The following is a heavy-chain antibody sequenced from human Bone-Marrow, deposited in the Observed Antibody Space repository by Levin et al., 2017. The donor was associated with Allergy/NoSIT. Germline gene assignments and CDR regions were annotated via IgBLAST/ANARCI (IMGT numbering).Heavy chain of an antibody. D-gene: IGHD3-16*01. CDR1: GGSISNNY. V-gene: IGHV4-59*08. CDR2: ISHGGSS. J-gene: IGHJ3*01. Sequence: SQTLSLTCTVSGGSISNNYWSWIRQFPGKGLEWMGYISHGGSSNYNPSLKSRLTVSLSTSKNQFSLKLRSVTAADTAIYYCARQRMNPGGCLSWGPKDASSGGFDVWGQGTTVIVSS. CDR3: ARQRMNPGGCLSWGPKDASSGGFDV.